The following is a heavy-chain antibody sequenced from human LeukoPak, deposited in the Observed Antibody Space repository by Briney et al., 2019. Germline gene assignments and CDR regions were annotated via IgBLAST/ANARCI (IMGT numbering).Heavy chain of an antibody. D-gene: IGHD6-13*01. CDR1: GGSFSGYY. CDR3: ARTPHSSSYYYYYYMDV. Sequence: SETLSLTCAVYGGSFSGYYWSWIRQPPGKGLEWIGEINHSGSTNYNPSLKSRVTISVDTSKNQSSLKLSSVTAADTAVYYCARTPHSSSYYYYYYMDVWGKGTTVTVSS. V-gene: IGHV4-34*01. J-gene: IGHJ6*03. CDR2: INHSGST.